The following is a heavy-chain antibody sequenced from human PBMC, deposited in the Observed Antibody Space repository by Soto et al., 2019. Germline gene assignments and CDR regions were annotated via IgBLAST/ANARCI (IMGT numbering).Heavy chain of an antibody. J-gene: IGHJ4*02. D-gene: IGHD3-22*01. V-gene: IGHV1-69*01. CDR1: GGTFSSYA. CDR2: IIPIFGTA. CDR3: ARGGSDYYDSSGSPTFDY. Sequence: QVQLVQSGAEVKKPGSSVKVSCTASGGTFSSYAISWVRQAPGQGLEWMGGIIPIFGTANYAQKFQGRATITADESTSTAYMELSSLRSEDTAVYYCARGGSDYYDSSGSPTFDYWGQGTLVTVSS.